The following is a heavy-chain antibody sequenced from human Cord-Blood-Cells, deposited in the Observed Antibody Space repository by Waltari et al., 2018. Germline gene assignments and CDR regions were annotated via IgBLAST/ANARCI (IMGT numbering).Heavy chain of an antibody. V-gene: IGHV4-34*01. J-gene: IGHJ3*02. CDR3: ARDGLTGDGDPSDAFDI. Sequence: QVQLQQWGAGLLKPSETLSLTCAVYGASFSGYYWSWIRQPPGKGLEWIGEINHSGSTNYNPSLKSRVTISVDTSKNQFSLKLSSVTAADTAVYYCARDGLTGDGDPSDAFDIWGQGTMVTVSS. D-gene: IGHD7-27*01. CDR2: INHSGST. CDR1: GASFSGYY.